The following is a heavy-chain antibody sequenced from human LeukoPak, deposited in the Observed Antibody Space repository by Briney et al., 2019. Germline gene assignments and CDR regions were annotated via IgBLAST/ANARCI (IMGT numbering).Heavy chain of an antibody. CDR1: GFTFSSYE. CDR3: ARDRYSGYDSGFDY. CDR2: ISSSGSTI. V-gene: IGHV3-48*03. J-gene: IGHJ4*02. Sequence: GGSLRLSCAASGFTFSSYEMNWVRQAPGKGPEWVSYISSSGSTIYYADSVKGRFTISRDNAKNSLYLQMNSLRAEDTAVYYCARDRYSGYDSGFDYWGREPWSPSPQ. D-gene: IGHD5-12*01.